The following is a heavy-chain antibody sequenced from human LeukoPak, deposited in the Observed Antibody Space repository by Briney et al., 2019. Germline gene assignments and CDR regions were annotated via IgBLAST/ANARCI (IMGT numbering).Heavy chain of an antibody. CDR1: GGSISSHH. J-gene: IGHJ4*02. CDR2: IYGSETT. V-gene: IGHV4-4*07. Sequence: SETLSLTCTVSVVSGGSISSHHWTWIRQPAGKGLEWIGRIYGSETTNYNPSLKSRVTMSVDTYKNQFSLKLSSVTAADTAVYYCASAQYSSSWAFDNWGQGTLVTVSS. D-gene: IGHD6-6*01. CDR3: ASAQYSSSWAFDN.